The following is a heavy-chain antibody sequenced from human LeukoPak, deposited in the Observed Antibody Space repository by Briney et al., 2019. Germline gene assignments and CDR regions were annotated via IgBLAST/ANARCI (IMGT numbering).Heavy chain of an antibody. V-gene: IGHV4-39*07. Sequence: SETLSLTCTVSSASITSSPYFWGWIRQSPGKGLEWIGSISYSGTTYYNPSLKSRVTISVDTSKNQFSLKLNSVTAADTAVYYCAREDTAMIYWGQGTLVTVSS. CDR1: SASITSSPYF. CDR2: ISYSGTT. CDR3: AREDTAMIY. J-gene: IGHJ4*02. D-gene: IGHD5-18*01.